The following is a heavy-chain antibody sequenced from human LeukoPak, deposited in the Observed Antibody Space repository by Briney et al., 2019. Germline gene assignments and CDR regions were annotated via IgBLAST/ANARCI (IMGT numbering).Heavy chain of an antibody. CDR1: GFTFSSYS. D-gene: IGHD5-24*01. CDR3: ARVCRDGYNGYYYYYYYMDV. CDR2: ISDSSSI. J-gene: IGHJ6*03. Sequence: GGSLRLSCAASGFTFSSYSMNWVRQAPGKGLEWVSYISDSSSIYYADSVKGRFTISRDNANNSLYLQMNSLRAEDTAVYYCARVCRDGYNGYYYYYYYMDVWGKGTTVTVSS. V-gene: IGHV3-48*04.